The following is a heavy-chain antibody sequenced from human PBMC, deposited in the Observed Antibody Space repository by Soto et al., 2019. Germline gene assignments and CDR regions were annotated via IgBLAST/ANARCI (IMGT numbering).Heavy chain of an antibody. CDR2: ISYDGSNK. V-gene: IGHV3-30*18. Sequence: QVQLVESGGGVVQPGRSLRLSCAASGFTFSSYGMHWVRQAPGKGLEWVAVISYDGSNKYYADSVKGRFTISRDNSKNTLYLQMNSLRAEDTAVYYCAKPAAGRGDFDYWGQGTLVTVSS. CDR3: AKPAAGRGDFDY. CDR1: GFTFSSYG. D-gene: IGHD6-13*01. J-gene: IGHJ4*02.